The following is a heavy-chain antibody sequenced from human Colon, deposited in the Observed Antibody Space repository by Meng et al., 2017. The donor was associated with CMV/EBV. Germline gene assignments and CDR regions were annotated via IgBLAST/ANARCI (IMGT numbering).Heavy chain of an antibody. CDR2: IYWDDDK. D-gene: IGHD3-10*01. CDR1: GFSLRTIGMG. J-gene: IGHJ4*02. V-gene: IGHV2-5*02. CDR3: ALRPYGSGSYFFDY. Sequence: ILLHDYGPTLVTPTKTLTPTCTFSGFSLRTIGMGVGWIRQPPGKALEWLGVIYWDDDKRYSPSLKSRLTITKDTSKNQVVLTMTNLDPLDTTTYYCALRPYGSGSYFFDYWGQGTLVTVSS.